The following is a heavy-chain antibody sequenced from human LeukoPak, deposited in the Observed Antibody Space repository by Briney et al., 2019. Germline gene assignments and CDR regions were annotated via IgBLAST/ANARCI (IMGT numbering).Heavy chain of an antibody. CDR1: GYTFTGYY. J-gene: IGHJ4*02. D-gene: IGHD3-22*01. V-gene: IGHV1-2*02. Sequence: ASVKVSCKASGYTFTGYYMHWVRQAPGQGLEWMGWINPNSGGTNYAQKFQGRVTMTRDTSISTAYMELSRLRSDDTAVYYCASTSPHDSSRKHYWGQGTLVTVSS. CDR3: ASTSPHDSSRKHY. CDR2: INPNSGGT.